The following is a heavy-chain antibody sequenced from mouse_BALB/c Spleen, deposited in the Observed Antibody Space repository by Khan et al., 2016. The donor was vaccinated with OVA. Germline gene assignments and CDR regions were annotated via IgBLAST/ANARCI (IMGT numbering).Heavy chain of an antibody. CDR3: ARVYGGDFDY. J-gene: IGHJ2*01. CDR2: ITYSGNT. D-gene: IGHD1-1*01. CDR1: GYSITSDYA. Sequence: EVQLQESGPGLVKPSQSLFLTCTVTGYSITSDYAWNWIRQFPGNKLEWMGFITYSGNTNYNPSLKSRFSITRDTSKNQFFLQLNSVTTEDTATYYCARVYGGDFDYWGQGTTLTVSS. V-gene: IGHV3-2*02.